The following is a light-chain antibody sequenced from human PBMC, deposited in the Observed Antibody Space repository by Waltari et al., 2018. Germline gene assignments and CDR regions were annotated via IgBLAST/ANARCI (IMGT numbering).Light chain of an antibody. CDR1: RYNPATTD. J-gene: IGLJ3*02. Sequence: QSVPHYPPSASGTPGQRVNISCSGTRYNPATTDVNLCQQVPGTAPKLLIYRNDLRPSGVPDRYSASKSGTSASLAIRGLQSEDEAEYYCASWDDSLNGHWVFGGGTKVTVL. CDR3: ASWDDSLNGHWV. V-gene: IGLV1-44*01. CDR2: RND.